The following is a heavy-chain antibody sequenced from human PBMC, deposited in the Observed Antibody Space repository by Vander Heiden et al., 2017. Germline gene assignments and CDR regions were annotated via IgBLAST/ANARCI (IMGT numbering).Heavy chain of an antibody. Sequence: QLQLQESGPGLVKPSETLSLTCTVSVGSISSSSYYWGWIRQPPGKGLEWIGSIYYSGSTYYNPSLKSRVTISVDTSKNQFSLKLSSVTAADTAVYYCARHQYYYDTTIDYWGQGTLVTVSS. V-gene: IGHV4-39*01. D-gene: IGHD3-22*01. CDR2: IYYSGST. J-gene: IGHJ4*02. CDR3: ARHQYYYDTTIDY. CDR1: VGSISSSSYY.